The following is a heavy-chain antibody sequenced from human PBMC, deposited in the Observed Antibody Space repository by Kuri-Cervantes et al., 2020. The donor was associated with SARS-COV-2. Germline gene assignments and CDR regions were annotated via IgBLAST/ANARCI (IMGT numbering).Heavy chain of an antibody. V-gene: IGHV4-34*01. J-gene: IGHJ5*02. CDR1: GDSGSISSYY. Sequence: SETLSLTCSVSGDSGSISSYYWSWIRQPPGKGLEWIGEINHSGSTNYNPSLKSRVTISVDTSKNQFSLKLSSVTAADTAVYYCARKRTTVTTFWFDPWGQGTLVTVSS. CDR3: ARKRTTVTTFWFDP. CDR2: INHSGST. D-gene: IGHD4-17*01.